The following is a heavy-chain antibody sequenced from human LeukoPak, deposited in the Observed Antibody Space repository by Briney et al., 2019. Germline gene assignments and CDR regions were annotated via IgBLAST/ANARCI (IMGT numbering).Heavy chain of an antibody. V-gene: IGHV4-30-2*01. CDR2: IYHSGST. D-gene: IGHD1-7*01. CDR1: GGSISSGGYY. J-gene: IGHJ4*02. CDR3: ARDSPSLGITGTTSGLDY. Sequence: PSETLSLTCTVSGGSISSGGYYWSWIRQPPGKGLEWIGYIYHSGSTYYNPSLKSRVTISVDRSKNQFSLKLSSVTAADTAVYYCARDSPSLGITGTTSGLDYWGQGTLVTVSS.